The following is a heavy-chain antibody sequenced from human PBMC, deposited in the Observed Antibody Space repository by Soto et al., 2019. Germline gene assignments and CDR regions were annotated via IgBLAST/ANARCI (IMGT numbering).Heavy chain of an antibody. CDR1: GFSLTTSGVG. J-gene: IGHJ4*02. CDR2: IYWDDDK. D-gene: IGHD3-3*01. Sequence: QITLNESGPTQVKPRQTLTLTCTFSGFSLTTSGVGVGWIRQSPGKAPEWLALIYWDDDKRYSPSLKSRLTITKDTSKHQVVLTMPDLDPADTATYYCAHRVLRTVFGLVTTTAIYFDFWGQGTPVAVSS. CDR3: AHRVLRTVFGLVTTTAIYFDF. V-gene: IGHV2-5*02.